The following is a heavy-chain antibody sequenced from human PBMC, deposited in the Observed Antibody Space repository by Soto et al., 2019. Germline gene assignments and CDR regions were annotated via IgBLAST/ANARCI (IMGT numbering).Heavy chain of an antibody. Sequence: ASVKVSCKVSGYTLTELSMHWVRQAPGKGLEWMGGFDPEDGETIYAQKFQGRVTMTEDTSTDTAYMELSSLRSEDTAVYYCATDPGISAAGTGTSYYYGMDVGGQGTTVTVSS. CDR3: ATDPGISAAGTGTSYYYGMDV. CDR2: FDPEDGET. J-gene: IGHJ6*02. CDR1: GYTLTELS. V-gene: IGHV1-24*01. D-gene: IGHD6-13*01.